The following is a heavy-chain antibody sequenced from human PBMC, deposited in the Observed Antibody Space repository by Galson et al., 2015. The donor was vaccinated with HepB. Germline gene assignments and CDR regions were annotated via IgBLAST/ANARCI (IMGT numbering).Heavy chain of an antibody. V-gene: IGHV1-69*04. CDR1: GGTFSSYT. CDR3: ARERGLLWFGELLYKGHYYYYGMDV. CDR2: IIPILGIA. D-gene: IGHD3-10*01. J-gene: IGHJ6*02. Sequence: SVKVSCKASGGTFSSYTISWVRQAPGQGLEWMGRIIPILGIANYAQKFQGRVTITADKSTSTAYMELSSLRSEDTAVYYCARERGLLWFGELLYKGHYYYYGMDVWGQGTTVTVSS.